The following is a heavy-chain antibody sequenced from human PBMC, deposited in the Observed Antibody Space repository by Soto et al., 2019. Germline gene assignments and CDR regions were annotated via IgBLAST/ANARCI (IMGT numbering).Heavy chain of an antibody. Sequence: ASVKVSCKASGCTFSSYAISWVRQAPGQGLECMGGIIPIFGTANYAQKFQGRVTITADESTSTAYMELSSLRSEDTAVYYCARINEVYGDDGEGSDYWAQG. CDR1: GCTFSSYA. J-gene: IGHJ4*02. CDR2: IIPIFGTA. D-gene: IGHD4-17*01. V-gene: IGHV1-69*13. CDR3: ARINEVYGDDGEGSDY.